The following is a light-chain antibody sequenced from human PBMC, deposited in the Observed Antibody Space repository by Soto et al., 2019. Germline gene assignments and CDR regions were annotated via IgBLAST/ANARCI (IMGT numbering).Light chain of an antibody. CDR2: AAS. Sequence: DLQMTQSPSSVSASVGDRITITCRASQSISSYLNWYQQKPGKAPKLLIYAASSLQSGVPSRFSGSGSGTDFILTISSLQPEDFATYYCQQDYSFPLTFGGGTKVDIK. CDR3: QQDYSFPLT. CDR1: QSISSY. V-gene: IGKV1-12*01. J-gene: IGKJ4*01.